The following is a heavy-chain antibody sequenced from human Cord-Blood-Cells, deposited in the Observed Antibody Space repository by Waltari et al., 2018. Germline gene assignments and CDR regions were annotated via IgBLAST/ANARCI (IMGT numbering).Heavy chain of an antibody. D-gene: IGHD4-17*01. CDR1: GYSISSGYY. J-gene: IGHJ6*02. CDR2: IYHSGGT. Sequence: QVQLQESGPGLVKPSETLSLTCAVSGYSISSGYYWGWIRQPPGKGLEWIGSIYHSGGTFYSPAPKSRVTIAVDTSKNQFSLKLSSVTAADTAVYYCARLDDYGDYYYYGMDVWGQGTTVTVSS. CDR3: ARLDDYGDYYYYGMDV. V-gene: IGHV4-38-2*01.